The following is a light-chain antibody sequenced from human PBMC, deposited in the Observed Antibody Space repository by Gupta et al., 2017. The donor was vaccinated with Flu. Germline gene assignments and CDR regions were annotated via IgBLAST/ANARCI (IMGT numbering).Light chain of an antibody. Sequence: DIQTTQIPSSVSASVGDRVTIICRASQNIGNYVSWYQQKAGKAPKLLIYAASNLQTGVPSRFSGSGSGTDFTLTITRLQPEDFATYYCQQSDGTPLIFGGGTKVEMK. J-gene: IGKJ4*01. V-gene: IGKV1-39*01. CDR1: QNIGNY. CDR3: QQSDGTPLI. CDR2: AAS.